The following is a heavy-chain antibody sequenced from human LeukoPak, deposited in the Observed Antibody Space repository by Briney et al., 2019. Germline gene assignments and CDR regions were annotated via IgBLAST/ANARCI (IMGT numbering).Heavy chain of an antibody. CDR1: GFTFSSYA. CDR2: ISSNGGST. D-gene: IGHD4-17*01. V-gene: IGHV3-64D*06. Sequence: GGSPRLSCSASGFTFSSYAMHWVRQAPGKGLEYVSAISSNGGSTYYADSVKGRFTISRDNSKNTLYLQMSSLRAEDTAVYYCVKALYGDLDYWGQGTLVTVSS. CDR3: VKALYGDLDY. J-gene: IGHJ4*02.